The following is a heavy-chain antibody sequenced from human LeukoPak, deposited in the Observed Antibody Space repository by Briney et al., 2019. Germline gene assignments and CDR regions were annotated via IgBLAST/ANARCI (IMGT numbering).Heavy chain of an antibody. J-gene: IGHJ4*02. CDR3: ASGGLSSGWYG. V-gene: IGHV4-59*01. CDR2: SFFSGST. CDR1: GGSISSYY. Sequence: SETLSLTCTVSGGSISSYYWSWIRQPPGKGLEWIGYSFFSGSTNYNPSLKSRVTISLDTSKNQFSLRLNSVTAADTAVYYCASGGLSSGWYGWGQGTLVTVSS. D-gene: IGHD6-19*01.